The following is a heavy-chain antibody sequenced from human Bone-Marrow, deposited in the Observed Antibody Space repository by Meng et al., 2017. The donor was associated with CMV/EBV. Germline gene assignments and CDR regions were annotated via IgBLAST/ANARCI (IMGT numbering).Heavy chain of an antibody. Sequence: GESLKISCAASGFTVSSNYMSWVRQAPGKGLEWVSVIYSGGSTYYADSVKGRFTISRDNSKNTLYLQMDSLRAEYTAVYYCARVNYDFWSGYNYWGQGTLVTVSS. CDR2: IYSGGST. CDR3: ARVNYDFWSGYNY. V-gene: IGHV3-66*02. CDR1: GFTVSSNY. D-gene: IGHD3-3*01. J-gene: IGHJ4*02.